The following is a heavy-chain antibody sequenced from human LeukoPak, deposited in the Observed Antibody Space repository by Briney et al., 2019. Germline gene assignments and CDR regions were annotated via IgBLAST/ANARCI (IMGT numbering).Heavy chain of an antibody. CDR3: ATMDTAMDPATGAFDI. CDR2: IDPSDSHT. J-gene: IGHJ3*02. CDR1: GYSFTSYW. V-gene: IGHV5-10-1*01. D-gene: IGHD5-18*01. Sequence: GESLRISCKGSGYSFTSYWISWVRQMPGKGLEWMGRIDPSDSHTNYSPSFQGHVTISADKSISTAYLQWSSLKASDTAMYYCATMDTAMDPATGAFDIWGQGTMVTVSS.